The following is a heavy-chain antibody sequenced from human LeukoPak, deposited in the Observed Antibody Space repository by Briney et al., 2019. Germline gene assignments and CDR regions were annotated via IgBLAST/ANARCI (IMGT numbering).Heavy chain of an antibody. CDR1: GVTFSTCS. CDR3: AVELYDAFDI. J-gene: IGHJ3*02. D-gene: IGHD1-7*01. Sequence: SVKVSCKASGVTFSTCSITWVRQAPGQGLEWMGGIIPMFGTPTYAQKFEGRVTITADESSTTAYMELSSLKSEDTAVYYCAVELYDAFDIWGQGTMVTVSS. V-gene: IGHV1-69*13. CDR2: IIPMFGTP.